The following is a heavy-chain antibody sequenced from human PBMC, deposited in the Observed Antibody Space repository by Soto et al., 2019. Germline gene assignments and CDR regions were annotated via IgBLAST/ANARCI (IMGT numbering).Heavy chain of an antibody. CDR1: GYTFTSYG. D-gene: IGHD4-17*01. CDR3: ARVGSGDNPYYYGMDV. J-gene: IGHJ6*02. V-gene: IGHV1-18*01. Sequence: QVQLVQSGAEVKKPGASVKVSCKASGYTFTSYGISWVRQAPGQGLEWMGWISAYNGNTNYAQKLQGRVTMTTDTSPSTAYMERRSLRSDDTAVYYCARVGSGDNPYYYGMDVWGQGTTVTVSS. CDR2: ISAYNGNT.